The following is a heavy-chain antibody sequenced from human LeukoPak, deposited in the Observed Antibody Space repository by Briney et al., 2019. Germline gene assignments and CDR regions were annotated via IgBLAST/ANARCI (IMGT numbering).Heavy chain of an antibody. V-gene: IGHV3-53*01. CDR3: ARESTSWYFDL. CDR1: GFTVSSNY. J-gene: IGHJ2*01. D-gene: IGHD2-2*01. Sequence: GGSLRLSCAASGFTVSSNYMSWVRQAPGKGLEWVSGIYSGGSTYYADCVKGRLTISRDNSKNTLYLQMNSLRAEDTAVYYCARESTSWYFDLWGRGTLVTVS. CDR2: IYSGGST.